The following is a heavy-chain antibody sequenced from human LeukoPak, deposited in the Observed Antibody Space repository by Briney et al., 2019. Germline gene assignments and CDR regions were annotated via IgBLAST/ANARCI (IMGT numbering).Heavy chain of an antibody. Sequence: CAASGLTFSKNYMSWVRQAPGKGLESVSVIYSGGSTYYTDSVRGRFIISRDNSKNTLYLQMNSLRVEDTAVYYCARVGGHWGQGTLVTVSS. D-gene: IGHD3-10*01. CDR3: ARVGGH. CDR2: IYSGGST. CDR1: GLTFSKNY. J-gene: IGHJ4*02. V-gene: IGHV3-53*01.